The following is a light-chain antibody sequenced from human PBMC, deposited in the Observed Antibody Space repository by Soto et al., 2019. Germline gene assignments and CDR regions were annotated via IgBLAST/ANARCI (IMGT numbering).Light chain of an antibody. V-gene: IGLV2-14*03. CDR2: DVN. CDR3: TSWTTSTTMI. J-gene: IGLJ2*01. CDR1: SSDIGAYNF. Sequence: QSALTQPASVSGSPGQSITISCTGTSSDIGAYNFVSWYQQHPGKAPQLMLYDVNIRPSGVSNRFSGSKSGNTASLTISGIQAEDEADYYCTSWTTSTTMIFGGGTKLTVL.